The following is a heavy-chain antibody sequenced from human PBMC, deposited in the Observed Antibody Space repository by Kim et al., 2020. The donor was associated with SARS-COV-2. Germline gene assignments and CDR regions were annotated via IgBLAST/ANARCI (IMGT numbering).Heavy chain of an antibody. Sequence: SETLSLTCTVSGGSISSYYWSWIRQPPGKGLEWIGYIYYSGSTNYNPSLKSRVTISVDTSKNQFSLKLSSVTAADTAVYYCARVETADIVVVPAAIYWFDPWGQGTLVTVSS. CDR1: GGSISSYY. CDR2: IYYSGST. J-gene: IGHJ5*02. D-gene: IGHD2-2*02. V-gene: IGHV4-59*01. CDR3: ARVETADIVVVPAAIYWFDP.